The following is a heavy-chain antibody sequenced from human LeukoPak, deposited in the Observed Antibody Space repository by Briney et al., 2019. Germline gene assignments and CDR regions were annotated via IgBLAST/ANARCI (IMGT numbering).Heavy chain of an antibody. D-gene: IGHD3-22*01. Sequence: PGGSLRLSCAASGFTLPKYGMHWVRQAPGKGLEWVVVIWAHGRSEHYSDSVKGRFSISRDTSRSTVHLQMNSLRAEDTAVYYSARDDDTSSHYSLFQYWGQGTRVTVSS. CDR1: GFTLPKYG. CDR2: IWAHGRSE. V-gene: IGHV3-33*01. J-gene: IGHJ4*02. CDR3: ARDDDTSSHYSLFQY.